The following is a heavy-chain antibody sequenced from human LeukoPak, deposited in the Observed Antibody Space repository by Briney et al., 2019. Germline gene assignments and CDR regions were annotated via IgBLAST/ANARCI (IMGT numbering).Heavy chain of an antibody. D-gene: IGHD4-17*01. CDR1: GFTFSSYA. CDR2: ISGSGGST. Sequence: GGSLRLSCAASGFTFSSYAMSWVRQAPGRGLEWVSAISGSGGSTYYADSVKGRFTISRDNSKNTLYLQMNSLRAEDTAVYYCAKDLNDYGDYVYFQHWGQGTLVTVSS. CDR3: AKDLNDYGDYVYFQH. V-gene: IGHV3-23*01. J-gene: IGHJ1*01.